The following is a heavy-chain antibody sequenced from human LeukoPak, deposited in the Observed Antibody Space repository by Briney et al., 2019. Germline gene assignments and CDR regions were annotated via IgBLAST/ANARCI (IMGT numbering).Heavy chain of an antibody. CDR2: ISSSGSTI. CDR3: AVRAAARYYYYYMDV. J-gene: IGHJ6*03. D-gene: IGHD6-6*01. CDR1: GFTFSSYS. Sequence: GGSLRLSCAASGFTFSSYSMNWVRQAPGKGLEWVSYISSSGSTIYYADSVKGRFTISRDNAKNSLYLQMNSLRAEDTAVYYCAVRAAARYYYYYMDVWGKGTTVTVSS. V-gene: IGHV3-48*04.